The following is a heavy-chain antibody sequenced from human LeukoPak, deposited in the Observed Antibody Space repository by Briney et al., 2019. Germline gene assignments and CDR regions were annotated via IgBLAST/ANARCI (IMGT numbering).Heavy chain of an antibody. CDR3: ARSDFED. CDR2: VFAGGDT. Sequence: GGSLRLSCAASGLTVSTSFMSWVRQSPGKGLEWVSIVFAGGDTYYADSVKGRFTISRDNSKNTVHLQMNSLRVDDTAVYYCARSDFEDWGQGTLVTVSS. J-gene: IGHJ4*02. CDR1: GLTVSTSF. V-gene: IGHV3-66*02.